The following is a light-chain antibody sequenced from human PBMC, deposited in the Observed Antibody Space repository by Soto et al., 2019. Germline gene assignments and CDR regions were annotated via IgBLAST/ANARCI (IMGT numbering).Light chain of an antibody. J-gene: IGLJ2*01. V-gene: IGLV2-8*01. CDR1: SSDVGGYNY. CDR3: SARAGNNVV. CDR2: AVS. Sequence: QSALTQPHSASGSPGQSVTISCTGTSSDVGGYNYVSWYQQHPGKAPKLMIYAVSERPSGVPDRFSGSKSGNTASLTVSGLQAEDEADYYCSARAGNNVVFGGGTKVTVL.